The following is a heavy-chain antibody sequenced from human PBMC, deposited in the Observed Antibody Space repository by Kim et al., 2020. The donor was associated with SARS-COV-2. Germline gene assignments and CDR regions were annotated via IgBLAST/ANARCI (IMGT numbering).Heavy chain of an antibody. D-gene: IGHD4-17*01. CDR1: GFIFSNYN. Sequence: GGSLRLSCAVSGFIFSNYNMNWVRQAPGKGPEWVSQISSSSSTYYADSVKGRFTISRDNAKNSLYLQMNSLRDEDTAVYYCARGSYGPDYWGQGTQVTVS. J-gene: IGHJ4*02. CDR2: ISSSSST. V-gene: IGHV3-48*02. CDR3: ARGSYGPDY.